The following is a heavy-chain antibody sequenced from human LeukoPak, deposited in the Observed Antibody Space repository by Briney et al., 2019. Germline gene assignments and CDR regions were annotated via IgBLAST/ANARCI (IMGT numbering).Heavy chain of an antibody. J-gene: IGHJ3*02. CDR2: INPNSGGT. CDR1: GYTFTGYY. CDR3: ASTLFVGATDAFDI. V-gene: IGHV1-2*02. D-gene: IGHD1-26*01. Sequence: ASVKVSCKASGYTFTGYYMHWVRQAPGQGLEWMGWINPNSGGTNYAQKFQGRVAMTRDTSISTAYMELSRLRSDDTAVYYCASTLFVGATDAFDIWGQGTMVTVSS.